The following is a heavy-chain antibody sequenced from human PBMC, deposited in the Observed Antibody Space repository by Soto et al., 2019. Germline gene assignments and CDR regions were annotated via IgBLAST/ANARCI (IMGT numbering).Heavy chain of an antibody. V-gene: IGHV3-23*01. CDR1: GFTFSSYA. CDR3: AKDQGYERYYFDY. CDR2: ISGSGGST. J-gene: IGHJ4*02. D-gene: IGHD5-12*01. Sequence: GVTLSLSCAASGFTFSSYAMSWVRQAPGKGLEWVSAISGSGGSTHYADSVKGRFTISRDNSKNTLYLQMNSLRAEDTAVYYCAKDQGYERYYFDYWGQGTLVTVSS.